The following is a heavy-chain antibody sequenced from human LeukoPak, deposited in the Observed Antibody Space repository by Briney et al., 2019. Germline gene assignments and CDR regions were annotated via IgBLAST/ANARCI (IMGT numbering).Heavy chain of an antibody. J-gene: IGHJ4*02. Sequence: PGGSLRLSCAASGFTFGSFAMSWLRQAPGKGPEWVSGISGSGDATFYGDSAKGRFTISRDNSKGTLSLQMNILRSEDTAVYHCAKDQQRQSSSCLFERWGQGPLVTVFS. V-gene: IGHV3-23*01. CDR2: ISGSGDAT. CDR3: AKDQQRQSSSCLFER. CDR1: GFTFGSFA. D-gene: IGHD6-13*01.